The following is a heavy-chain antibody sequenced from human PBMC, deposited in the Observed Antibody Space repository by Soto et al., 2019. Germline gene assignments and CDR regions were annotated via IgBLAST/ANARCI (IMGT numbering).Heavy chain of an antibody. J-gene: IGHJ4*02. D-gene: IGHD6-13*01. Sequence: LSLTCTVSGGSISGYFWTWIRQPAGKGLDWIGHIYTSGSTNYNPSLKSRLTMSVDTSKNQFSLKLSSVTAADTAVYYCARIIVAAGYFDFWGQGTLVTVSS. V-gene: IGHV4-4*07. CDR3: ARIIVAAGYFDF. CDR2: IYTSGST. CDR1: GGSISGYF.